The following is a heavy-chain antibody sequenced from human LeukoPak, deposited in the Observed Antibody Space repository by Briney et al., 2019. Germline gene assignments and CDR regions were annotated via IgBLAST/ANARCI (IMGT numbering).Heavy chain of an antibody. CDR2: ISYDGSNK. D-gene: IGHD3-3*01. J-gene: IGHJ3*02. V-gene: IGHV3-30-3*02. CDR1: GFTFSSYA. CDR3: AKNYDFWSGYFDAFDI. Sequence: PGGSLRLSCAASGFTFSSYAIHWVRQAPGKGLEWVAVISYDGSNKYYADSVKGRFTISRDNSKNTLYLQMNSLRAEDTAVYYCAKNYDFWSGYFDAFDIWGQGTMVTVSS.